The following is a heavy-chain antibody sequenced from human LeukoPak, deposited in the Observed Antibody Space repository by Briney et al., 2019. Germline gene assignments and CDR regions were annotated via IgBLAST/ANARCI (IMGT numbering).Heavy chain of an antibody. J-gene: IGHJ6*02. Sequence: PSETLSLTCAVYGGSFSGYYWGWIRQPPGKGLEWIGEINHSGSTNYNPSLRSRVTISVDTSKNQFSLKLSSVTAADTAVYYCARWPGSSGYYRPAYYYYYGMDVWGQGTTVTVSS. V-gene: IGHV4-34*01. D-gene: IGHD3-22*01. CDR1: GGSFSGYY. CDR3: ARWPGSSGYYRPAYYYYYGMDV. CDR2: INHSGST.